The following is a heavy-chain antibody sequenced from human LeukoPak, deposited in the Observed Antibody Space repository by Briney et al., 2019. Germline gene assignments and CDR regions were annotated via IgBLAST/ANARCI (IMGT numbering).Heavy chain of an antibody. CDR2: IIPIFGTA. CDR3: ASLHTTVTKGWFDP. J-gene: IGHJ5*02. Sequence: ASVKVSCRASGGTFSSYAISWVRQAPGQGLEWMGGIIPIFGTANYAQKFQGRVTITADESTSTAYMELSSLRSEDTAVYYCASLHTTVTKGWFDPWGQGTLVTVSS. V-gene: IGHV1-69*13. D-gene: IGHD4-17*01. CDR1: GGTFSSYA.